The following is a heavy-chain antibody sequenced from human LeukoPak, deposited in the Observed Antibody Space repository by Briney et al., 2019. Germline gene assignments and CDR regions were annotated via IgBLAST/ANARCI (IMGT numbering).Heavy chain of an antibody. CDR3: ARGRSDTMIVVVIPSFDY. J-gene: IGHJ4*02. D-gene: IGHD3-22*01. CDR1: GGSFSGYY. CDR2: INHSGST. Sequence: SETLSLTCAVYGGSFSGYYWSWIRQPPGKGLEWIGEINHSGSTNYNPSLKSRVTISVDTSKNQFSLKLSSVTAADTAVYYCARGRSDTMIVVVIPSFDYWGRGTLVTVSS. V-gene: IGHV4-34*01.